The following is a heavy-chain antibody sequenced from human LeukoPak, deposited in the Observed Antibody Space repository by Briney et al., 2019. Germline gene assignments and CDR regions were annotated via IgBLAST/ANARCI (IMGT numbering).Heavy chain of an antibody. J-gene: IGHJ4*02. D-gene: IGHD3-22*01. CDR3: ARSNYYDRSGHYYALDY. V-gene: IGHV3-23*01. CDR2: IGGSGGST. Sequence: LSLTCTVSGGSISSGDYYWSWIRQPPGKGREWVSAIGGSGGSTYYADSVKGRFTISRDNSNNSLYLQMNSLKAQDTAISSCARSNYYDRSGHYYALDYWGQGTLVTVSS. CDR1: GGSISSGDYY.